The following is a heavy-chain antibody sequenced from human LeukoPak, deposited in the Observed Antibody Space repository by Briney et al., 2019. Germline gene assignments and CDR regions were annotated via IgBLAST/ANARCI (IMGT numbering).Heavy chain of an antibody. CDR3: ARDPSVTYGAGYYYDKGWFDP. CDR1: GYTFSSYG. D-gene: IGHD3-22*01. CDR2: INTNTGNP. Sequence: ASVKVSCKASGYTFSSYGISWVRQAPGQGLEWMGWINTNTGNPTYAQGFTGRFVFSLDTSVSTAYLQISSLKAEDTAVYYCARDPSVTYGAGYYYDKGWFDPWGQGTLVTVSS. J-gene: IGHJ5*02. V-gene: IGHV7-4-1*02.